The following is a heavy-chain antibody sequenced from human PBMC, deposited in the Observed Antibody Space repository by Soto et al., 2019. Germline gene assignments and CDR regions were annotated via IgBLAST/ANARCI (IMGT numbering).Heavy chain of an antibody. CDR2: ISSSSSYI. CDR1: GFTFSDYY. Sequence: GGSLRLSCAASGFTFSDYYMSWIRQAPGKGLEWVSSISSSSSYIYYADSVKGRFTISRDNAKNTLYLQMNSLRAEDTAVYYCARRGYSYGGGRKFDYWGQETLVTVSS. J-gene: IGHJ4*02. CDR3: ARRGYSYGGGRKFDY. V-gene: IGHV3-11*06. D-gene: IGHD5-18*01.